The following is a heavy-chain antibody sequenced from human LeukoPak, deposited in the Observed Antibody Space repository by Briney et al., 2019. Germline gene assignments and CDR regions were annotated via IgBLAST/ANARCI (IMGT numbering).Heavy chain of an antibody. CDR1: GFTFNTYW. D-gene: IGHD2-2*01. CDR2: IASDGSAT. CDR3: ARGSPVGYDPFDY. J-gene: IGHJ4*02. V-gene: IGHV3-74*01. Sequence: GGSLRLSCAASGFTFNTYWMHWVRQGPGKGLVWVSRIASDGSATSYADSVKGRFTISRDNAKNTLFLQMNSLRADDTAVYYCARGSPVGYDPFDYWGQGTLVTVCS.